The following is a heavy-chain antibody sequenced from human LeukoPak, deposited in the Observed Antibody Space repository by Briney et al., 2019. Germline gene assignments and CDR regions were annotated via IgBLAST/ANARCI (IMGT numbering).Heavy chain of an antibody. J-gene: IGHJ4*02. CDR2: ISAYNGNT. CDR3: ARGSPHCSSTSCYPSDY. V-gene: IGHV1-18*01. CDR1: GYTFTSYG. Sequence: ASVKVSCKASGYTFTSYGISWVRQAPGQGLEWMGWISAYNGNTNYAQKLQGRVTMTTDTSTSTAYMELRSLRSDDTAVYYCARGSPHCSSTSCYPSDYWGQGTLVAVSS. D-gene: IGHD2-2*01.